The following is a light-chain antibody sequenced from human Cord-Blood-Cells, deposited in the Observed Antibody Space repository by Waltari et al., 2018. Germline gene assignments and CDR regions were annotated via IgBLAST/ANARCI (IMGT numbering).Light chain of an antibody. Sequence: EIVLTQSPATLSLSPGERATLSCRASQSVSRYLAWYQQTPGQAPRLLIYDASNRATGTPARFSVSESGTDFALTISSLEPEDFAIYYCQQRSNWPPFTFGPGTKVDIK. CDR3: QQRSNWPPFT. CDR1: QSVSRY. V-gene: IGKV3-11*01. J-gene: IGKJ3*01. CDR2: DAS.